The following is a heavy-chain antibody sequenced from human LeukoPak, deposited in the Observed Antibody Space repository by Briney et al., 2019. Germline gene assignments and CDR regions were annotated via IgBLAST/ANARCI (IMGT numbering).Heavy chain of an antibody. Sequence: PGGSLRLSCAASGFTFCSYAMSWVRQAPGKGLEWVSGISDTGGRTYYADSVKGRLTISRDNAKNTLYLQMNSLRAEDTAVNYCAKDKSTVGTTTLDYWGQGSLVTVS. J-gene: IGHJ4*02. CDR2: ISDTGGRT. D-gene: IGHD1-26*01. CDR1: GFTFCSYA. V-gene: IGHV3-23*01. CDR3: AKDKSTVGTTTLDY.